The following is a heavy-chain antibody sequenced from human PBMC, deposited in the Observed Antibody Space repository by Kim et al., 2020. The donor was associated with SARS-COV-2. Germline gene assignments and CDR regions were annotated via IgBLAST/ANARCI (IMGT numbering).Heavy chain of an antibody. CDR1: GFTFADYA. D-gene: IGHD4-17*01. Sequence: GGSLRLSCTASGFTFADYAMSWFRQAPGKGLEWVGFIRSKAYGGTTEYAASVKGRFTISRDDSKSIAYLQMNSLKTEDTAVYYCTRLDDYGDYPYYYYGMDVWGQGTTVTVSS. J-gene: IGHJ6*02. CDR2: IRSKAYGGTT. CDR3: TRLDDYGDYPYYYYGMDV. V-gene: IGHV3-49*03.